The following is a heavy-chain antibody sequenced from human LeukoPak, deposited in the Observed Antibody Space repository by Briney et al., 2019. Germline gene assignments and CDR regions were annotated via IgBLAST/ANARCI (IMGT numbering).Heavy chain of an antibody. CDR1: GASISSSSYY. CDR2: IHYTGST. Sequence: PSETLSLTCSVSGASISSSSYYWGWIRQPPGEGLEWIGSIHYTGSTYYNPSLKSRVTISVDTSKNQFSLKLSSVTAADTAVYYCARGGQEGYNYPYFDSWDQGTLVTVSS. CDR3: ARGGQEGYNYPYFDS. J-gene: IGHJ4*02. D-gene: IGHD5-24*01. V-gene: IGHV4-39*01.